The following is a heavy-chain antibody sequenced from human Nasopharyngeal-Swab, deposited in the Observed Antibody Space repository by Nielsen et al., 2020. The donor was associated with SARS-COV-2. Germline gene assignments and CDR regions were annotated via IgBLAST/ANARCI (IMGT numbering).Heavy chain of an antibody. J-gene: IGHJ4*02. CDR3: ARHDYGENY. D-gene: IGHD4-17*01. CDR2: INSDGSST. CDR1: GFTFSSYW. Sequence: GESLKISCAASGFTFSSYWTHWVRQAPGKGLVWVSRINSDGSSTSYADSVKGRFTISRDNAKNTLYLQMNSLRAEDTAVYYCARHDYGENYWGQGTLVTVSS. V-gene: IGHV3-74*01.